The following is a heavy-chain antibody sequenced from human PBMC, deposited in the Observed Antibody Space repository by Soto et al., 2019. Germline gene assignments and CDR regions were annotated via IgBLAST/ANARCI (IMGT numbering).Heavy chain of an antibody. CDR1: GFTFSPYA. D-gene: IGHD3-10*01. J-gene: IGHJ4*02. Sequence: EVQLLESGGGLVQPGGSLRLSCAASGFTFSPYAMTWVRQAPGKGLEWVSSISGSGGNTNYADSVKGRFTVSRDNSKRTLSLQMNSLRAEDTAVYYCARGLYDSGSFYFDFWGQGTLVTVSS. V-gene: IGHV3-23*01. CDR3: ARGLYDSGSFYFDF. CDR2: ISGSGGNT.